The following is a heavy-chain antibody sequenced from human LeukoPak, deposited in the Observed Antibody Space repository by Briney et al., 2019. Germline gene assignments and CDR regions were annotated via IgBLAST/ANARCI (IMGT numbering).Heavy chain of an antibody. CDR2: IRHKVHSYTT. V-gene: IGHV3-72*01. CDR3: ARHAADYDVLTGSYSGDYLDY. J-gene: IGHJ4*02. D-gene: IGHD3-9*01. CDR1: GFIFSNHY. Sequence: GGSLRLSCAASGFIFSNHYMDWVRQAPGKGLEWVGRIRHKVHSYTTEYAASVRGRFIISRDDSQNSLYLQMNSLKTDDTAVYYCARHAADYDVLTGSYSGDYLDYWGQGTLVTVSS.